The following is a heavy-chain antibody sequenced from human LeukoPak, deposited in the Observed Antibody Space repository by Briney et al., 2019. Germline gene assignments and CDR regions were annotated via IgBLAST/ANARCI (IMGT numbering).Heavy chain of an antibody. CDR1: GYTFTGYY. CDR2: INPNSGDT. V-gene: IGHV1-2*02. Sequence: ASVKVSCKASGYTFTGYYMHWVRQAPGQGLEWMGWINPNSGDTKCAQKFQGRVTMTRDTSIGTAYMELSRLTSDDTAVYYCARSQIPGFWGQGTLVTVSS. D-gene: IGHD2-21*01. J-gene: IGHJ4*02. CDR3: ARSQIPGF.